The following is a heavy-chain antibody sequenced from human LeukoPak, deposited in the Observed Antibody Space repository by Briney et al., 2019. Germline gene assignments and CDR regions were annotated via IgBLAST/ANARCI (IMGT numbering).Heavy chain of an antibody. J-gene: IGHJ4*02. CDR2: IYTSGST. CDR3: ARDRKTVRGVTLYYFDY. Sequence: SETLSLTCTVSGGSISSSSYYWGWIRQPPGKGLEWIGRIYTSGSTNYNPSLKSRVTISVDTSKNQFSLKLSSVTAADTAVYYCARDRKTVRGVTLYYFDYWGQGTLVTVSS. D-gene: IGHD3-10*01. V-gene: IGHV4-61*02. CDR1: GGSISSSSYY.